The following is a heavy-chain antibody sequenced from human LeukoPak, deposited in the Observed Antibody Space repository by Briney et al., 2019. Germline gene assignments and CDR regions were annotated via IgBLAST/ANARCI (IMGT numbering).Heavy chain of an antibody. Sequence: SETLSLTCAVYGGSFSGYCWSWIRQPPGKGLEWIGEINHSGSTNYNPSLKSRVIISVDTSKNQVSLKLSSVTAADTAVYYCARQSTVTTFAFDIWGRGTMVTVSS. J-gene: IGHJ3*02. CDR2: INHSGST. CDR1: GGSFSGYC. V-gene: IGHV4-34*01. D-gene: IGHD4-17*01. CDR3: ARQSTVTTFAFDI.